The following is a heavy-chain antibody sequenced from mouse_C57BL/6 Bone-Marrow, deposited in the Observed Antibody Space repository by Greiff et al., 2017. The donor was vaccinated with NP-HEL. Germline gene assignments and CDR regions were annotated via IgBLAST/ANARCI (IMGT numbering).Heavy chain of an antibody. D-gene: IGHD2-4*01. J-gene: IGHJ4*01. Sequence: DVKLVESGGGLVKPGGSLKLSCAASGFTFSSYAMSWFRQTPEKRLEWVATISDGGSYTYYPDNVKGRFTISRDNAKNNLYLQMSHLKSEDTAMYYCARARSTMITSYAMDYWGQGTSVTVSS. V-gene: IGHV5-4*03. CDR1: GFTFSSYA. CDR2: ISDGGSYT. CDR3: ARARSTMITSYAMDY.